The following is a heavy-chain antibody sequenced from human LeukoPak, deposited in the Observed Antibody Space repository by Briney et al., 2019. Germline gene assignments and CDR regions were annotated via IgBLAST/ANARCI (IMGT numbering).Heavy chain of an antibody. CDR1: GGSISSGGYY. CDR2: IYHSGST. V-gene: IGHV4-30-2*01. Sequence: PSQTLSLTCTVSGGSISSGGYYWSWIRQPPGKGLEWIGYIYHSGSTYYNPSLKSRVTISVDRSKNQFSLKLSSVTAADTAVYYCVGCIAARFGFDPWGQGTLVTVSS. J-gene: IGHJ5*02. D-gene: IGHD6-13*01. CDR3: VGCIAARFGFDP.